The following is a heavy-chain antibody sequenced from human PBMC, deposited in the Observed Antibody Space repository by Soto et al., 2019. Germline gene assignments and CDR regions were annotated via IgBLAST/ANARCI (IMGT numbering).Heavy chain of an antibody. J-gene: IGHJ4*02. D-gene: IGHD2-15*01. CDR1: GYTFNNYG. CDR2: INPYNAKT. Sequence: QIQLVQSGAEVKEPGASVKVSCKASGYTFNNYGFSWVRQAPGQGLEWMGWINPYNAKTYYAQKVQGRVTVTTDTSTNAAYMELRSLTSDDTAVYYCVRADAPGCRNFRTSIMDYWGQGTLVTVSS. CDR3: VRADAPGCRNFRTSIMDY. V-gene: IGHV1-18*01.